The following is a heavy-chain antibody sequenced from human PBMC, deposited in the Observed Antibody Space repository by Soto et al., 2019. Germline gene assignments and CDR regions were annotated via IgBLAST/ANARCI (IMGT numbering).Heavy chain of an antibody. J-gene: IGHJ6*04. CDR2: ISHNGNNK. CDR1: GFTFSNYG. Sequence: QVQLVESGGGVVQPGTSLRLSCAASGFTFSNYGMHWVRQAPGKGLEWVALISHNGNNKYYADSVKGRFTIARANSKNTVYLQMNSLTAEDPAAYYCAKETNYDSSAMAVWVEGATDVVST. V-gene: IGHV3-30*18. CDR3: AKETNYDSSAMAV. D-gene: IGHD3-3*01.